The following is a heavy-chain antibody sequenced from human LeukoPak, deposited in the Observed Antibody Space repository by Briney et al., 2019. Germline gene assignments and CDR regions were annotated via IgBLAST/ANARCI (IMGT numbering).Heavy chain of an antibody. CDR2: IYPGDSDT. J-gene: IGHJ4*02. CDR1: GNSFISYW. D-gene: IGHD4-17*01. Sequence: GESLKISCKASGNSFISYWIGWVRQLPGKGLEWMGIIYPGDSDTRYSPSFQGQVTISADKSISTAYLQWSSLKASDTAMYYCARRENGDFAFDYWGQGTLVTVSS. CDR3: ARRENGDFAFDY. V-gene: IGHV5-51*01.